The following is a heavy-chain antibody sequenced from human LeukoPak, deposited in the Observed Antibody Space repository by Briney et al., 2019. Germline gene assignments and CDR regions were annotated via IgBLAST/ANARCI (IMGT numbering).Heavy chain of an antibody. Sequence: PGGSLRLSCAASGFTFSSYWMSWVRQAPGKGLEWVANIKQDGSEKYYVDSVKGRFTISRDNAKNSLYLQMNSLRAEDTAVYYCARDPKPLWFGELLPFPFDYWGQGTLVTVSS. V-gene: IGHV3-7*01. CDR1: GFTFSSYW. D-gene: IGHD3-10*01. CDR2: IKQDGSEK. CDR3: ARDPKPLWFGELLPFPFDY. J-gene: IGHJ4*02.